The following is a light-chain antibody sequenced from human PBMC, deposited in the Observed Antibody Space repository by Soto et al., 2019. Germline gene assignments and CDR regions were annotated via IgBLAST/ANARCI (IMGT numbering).Light chain of an antibody. CDR3: CSYAASPPYV. CDR1: GSDVGLYNY. J-gene: IGLJ1*01. Sequence: QSALTQPRSVSGSPGQAVTISCTGTGSDVGLYNYVSWYQQHPGKAPKLVIFDVRQRPSGVPDRFSGSKSDNTASLTISGLQAEDEAEYYGCSYAASPPYVFGTGTKLTVL. CDR2: DVR. V-gene: IGLV2-11*01.